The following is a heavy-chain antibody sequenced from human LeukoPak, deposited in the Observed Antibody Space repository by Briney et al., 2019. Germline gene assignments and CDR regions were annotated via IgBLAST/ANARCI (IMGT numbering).Heavy chain of an antibody. V-gene: IGHV3-11*01. CDR3: ARDRFRSYYDSSGYYYYYGMDV. J-gene: IGHJ6*02. CDR2: ISSSGSTI. CDR1: GFTFSDYY. D-gene: IGHD3-22*01. Sequence: GGSLRPSCAASGFTFSDYYMSWIRQAPGKGLEWVSYISSSGSTIYYADSVKGRFTISRDNAKNSLYLQMNSLRAEDTAVYYCARDRFRSYYDSSGYYYYYGMDVWGQGTTVTVSS.